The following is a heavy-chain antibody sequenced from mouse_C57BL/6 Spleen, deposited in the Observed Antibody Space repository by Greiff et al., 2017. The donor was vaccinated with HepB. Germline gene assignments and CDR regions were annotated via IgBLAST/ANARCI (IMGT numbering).Heavy chain of an antibody. CDR1: EYEFPSHD. CDR3: ASPHYYGSSYPSWFAY. D-gene: IGHD1-1*01. V-gene: IGHV5-2*03. J-gene: IGHJ3*01. Sequence: EVKLEESGGGLVQPGESLKLSCESNEYEFPSHDMSWVRKTPEKRLELVAAINSDGGSTYYPDTMERRFIISRDNTKKTLYLQMSSLRSEDTALYYCASPHYYGSSYPSWFAYWGQGTLVTVSA. CDR2: INSDGGST.